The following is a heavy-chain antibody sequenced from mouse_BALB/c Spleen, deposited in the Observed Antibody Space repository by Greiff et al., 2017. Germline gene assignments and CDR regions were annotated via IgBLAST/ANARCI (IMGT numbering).Heavy chain of an antibody. CDR3: ARKKGITTATFGYAMDY. Sequence: QVQLQQSGPGLVQPSQSLSITCTVSGFSLTSYGVHWVRQSPGKGLEWLGVIWSGGSTDYNAAFISRLSISKDNSKSQVFFKMNSLQANDTAIYYCARKKGITTATFGYAMDYWGQGTSVTVSS. CDR2: IWSGGST. J-gene: IGHJ4*01. V-gene: IGHV2-2*02. CDR1: GFSLTSYG. D-gene: IGHD1-2*01.